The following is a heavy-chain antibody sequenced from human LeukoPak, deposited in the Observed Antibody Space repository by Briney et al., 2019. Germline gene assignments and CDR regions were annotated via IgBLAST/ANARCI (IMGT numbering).Heavy chain of an antibody. CDR1: GGSISSYY. D-gene: IGHD1-26*01. CDR3: ARALELVGATKYNWFDP. CDR2: IYYSGST. J-gene: IGHJ5*02. V-gene: IGHV4-59*01. Sequence: TSETLSLTCTVSGGSISSYYWSWIRQPPGKGLEWIGYIYYSGSTNYNPSLKSRVTISVDTSKNQFSLKLSSVTAADTAVYYCARALELVGATKYNWFDPWGQGTLVTVSS.